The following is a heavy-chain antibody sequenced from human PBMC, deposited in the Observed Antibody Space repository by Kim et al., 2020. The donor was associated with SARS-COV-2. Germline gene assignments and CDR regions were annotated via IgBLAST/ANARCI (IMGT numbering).Heavy chain of an antibody. V-gene: IGHV3-30*18. J-gene: IGHJ4*02. CDR3: AKDSVLLWHGSFDY. CDR1: GFTFSSYG. Sequence: GGSLRLSCAASGFTFSSYGMHWVRQAPGNGLEWVAVISYDGSNKYYADSVKGRFTISRDNSKNTLYLQMNSLRAEDTAVYYCAKDSVLLWHGSFDYSGQGTPGTVS. CDR2: ISYDGSNK. D-gene: IGHD3-10*01.